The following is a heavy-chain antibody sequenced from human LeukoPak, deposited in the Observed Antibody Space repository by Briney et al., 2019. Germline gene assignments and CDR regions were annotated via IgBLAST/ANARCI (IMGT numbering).Heavy chain of an antibody. CDR2: IWYDGSNK. CDR3: ARVSSGKQWLAYYYYYGMDV. J-gene: IGHJ6*02. CDR1: GFIFSSYG. D-gene: IGHD6-19*01. Sequence: GGSLRLSCAASGFIFSSYGMHWVRQAPGKGLEWVAVIWYDGSNKYYADSVKGRFTISRDNSKNTLYLQMNSLRAEDTAVYYCARVSSGKQWLAYYYYYGMDVWGQGTTVTVSS. V-gene: IGHV3-33*01.